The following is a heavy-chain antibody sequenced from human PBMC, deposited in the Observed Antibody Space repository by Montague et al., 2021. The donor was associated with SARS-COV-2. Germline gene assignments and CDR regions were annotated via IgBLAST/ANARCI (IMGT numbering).Heavy chain of an antibody. CDR2: IYNRGST. CDR1: GGSISSYY. V-gene: IGHV4-4*07. Sequence: SETLSLTCTVSGGSISSYYWCWFRQSAGKGLERVGHIYNRGSTSYNPSLTRRVTMTVDTSKTQFSLKLSSVTAADTAVYYCVRDQGRSNWNYPDYWGQGTLVTVSS. J-gene: IGHJ4*02. CDR3: VRDQGRSNWNYPDY. D-gene: IGHD1-20*01.